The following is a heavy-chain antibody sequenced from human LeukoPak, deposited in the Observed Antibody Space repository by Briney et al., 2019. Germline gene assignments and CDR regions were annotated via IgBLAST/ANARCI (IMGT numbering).Heavy chain of an antibody. CDR2: IYYSGST. J-gene: IGHJ5*02. CDR1: GGSISSYY. D-gene: IGHD3-22*01. V-gene: IGHV4-59*01. CDR3: ARDRGGYYDSSGYYVRFDP. Sequence: ASETLSLTCTVSGGSISSYYWSWIRQPPGKGLEWIGYIYYSGSTNYNPSLKSRVTISVDTSKNQFSLKLSSVTAADTAVYYCARDRGGYYDSSGYYVRFDPWDQGTLVTVSS.